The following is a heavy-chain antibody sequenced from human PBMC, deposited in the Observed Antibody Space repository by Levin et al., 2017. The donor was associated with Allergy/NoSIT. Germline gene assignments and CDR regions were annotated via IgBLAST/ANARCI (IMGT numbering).Heavy chain of an antibody. CDR3: FFSGRFDY. CDR2: IYSGGST. CDR1: GPTVGTPY. Sequence: GESLKISCAASGPTVGTPYMSWLRQAPGKGLEWVSLIYSGGSTFYADSVKGRFTISGDSSKDIVYLQMTNVRGEDTALYYCFFSGRFDYWGRGTLVTVAS. J-gene: IGHJ4*02. D-gene: IGHD1-26*01. V-gene: IGHV3-53*01.